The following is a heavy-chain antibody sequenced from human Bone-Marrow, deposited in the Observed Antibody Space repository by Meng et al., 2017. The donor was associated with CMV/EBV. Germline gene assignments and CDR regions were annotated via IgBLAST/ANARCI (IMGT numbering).Heavy chain of an antibody. V-gene: IGHV1-2*02. CDR2: INPSSGDT. Sequence: ASVKVSCKASGYTFTSYYLHWVRQAPGQGFEYMGCINPSSGDTKSTQKFQGRVTMTRDTSISTAYLELRSLTSDDTAVYYCARDFRTGWSFEDPWGQGTRVTVSS. J-gene: IGHJ5*01. CDR3: ARDFRTGWSFEDP. CDR1: GYTFTSYY. D-gene: IGHD6-19*01.